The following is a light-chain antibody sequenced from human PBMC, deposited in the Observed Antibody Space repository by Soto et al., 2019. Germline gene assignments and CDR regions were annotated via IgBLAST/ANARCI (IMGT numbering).Light chain of an antibody. Sequence: IVMTQSPATLSVSPGERATLSCRASQGVSRDLAWYQQRPGQPPRLLIYCASTGATGVPARFTGSGSGTEFTLSISSRQSEDFAVYYCQQYSVWPLTFGGGTKVELK. CDR1: QGVSRD. CDR3: QQYSVWPLT. CDR2: CAS. J-gene: IGKJ4*01. V-gene: IGKV3-15*01.